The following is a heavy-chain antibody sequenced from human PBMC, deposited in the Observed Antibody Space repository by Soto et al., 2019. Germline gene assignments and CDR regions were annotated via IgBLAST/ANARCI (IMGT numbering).Heavy chain of an antibody. CDR3: PRSAPYDY. CDR1: GYTFTNYY. J-gene: IGHJ4*02. V-gene: IGHV1-46*01. Sequence: QVQLMQSRAEVKKPGASVRVSCKASGYTFTNYYVHWVRQAPGQGLEWMGFINPNGGSTTYAQKFQGRFTVTTDTSTRTVYMQLSSLRSEDTAVFYCPRSAPYDYWGQGTLVTVSS. CDR2: INPNGGST.